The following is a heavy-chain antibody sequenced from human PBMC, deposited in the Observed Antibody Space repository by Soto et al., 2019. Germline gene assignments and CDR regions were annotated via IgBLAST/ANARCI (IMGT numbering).Heavy chain of an antibody. D-gene: IGHD6-19*01. CDR3: ARNGQEGASSGWPENYYGMDV. Sequence: PGESLKISCKGSGYSFTSYWISWVRQMPGKGLEWMGRIDPSDSYTNYSPSFQGHVTISADKSISTAYLQWSSLKASDTAMYYCARNGQEGASSGWPENYYGMDVWGQGTTVTVSS. V-gene: IGHV5-10-1*01. CDR2: IDPSDSYT. CDR1: GYSFTSYW. J-gene: IGHJ6*02.